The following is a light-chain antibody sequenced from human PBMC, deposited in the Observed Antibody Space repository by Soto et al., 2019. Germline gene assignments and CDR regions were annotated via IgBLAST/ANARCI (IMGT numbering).Light chain of an antibody. Sequence: AIRMTQSPSSLSASTGDRVTITCRASQGISSYLAWYQQKPGKAPKLLIYAASTLQSGVPSRFSGSGSGTDFTLTISCLQSEDSATSYCHQYYSYPRTFGQGTKVEIK. CDR3: HQYYSYPRT. CDR1: QGISSY. J-gene: IGKJ1*01. V-gene: IGKV1-8*01. CDR2: AAS.